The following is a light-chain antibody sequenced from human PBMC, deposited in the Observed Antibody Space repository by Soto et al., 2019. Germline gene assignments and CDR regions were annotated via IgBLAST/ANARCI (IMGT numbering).Light chain of an antibody. V-gene: IGKV3-15*01. J-gene: IGKJ1*01. CDR3: QRYNNWPPT. Sequence: EIVMTQSPATLSVSPGERATLSCRASQSVSSNLAWYQQKPGQAPRLLIYGASTRATGIPARFSGSGSGTDFTLTISSLQSEDFAVYYCQRYNNWPPTFGQGTKVEIK. CDR2: GAS. CDR1: QSVSSN.